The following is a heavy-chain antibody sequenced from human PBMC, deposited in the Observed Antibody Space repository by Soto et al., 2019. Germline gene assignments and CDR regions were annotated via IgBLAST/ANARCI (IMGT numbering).Heavy chain of an antibody. CDR1: GYTFTNYY. J-gene: IGHJ3*01. Sequence: QVQLVQSGAEVKKPGSSVRVYCKASGYTFTNYYIYWVRQAPGQRLEWMGIINPNGGSTTYVQKFQCRVTITRDTSTSTVYMELSSLRSEDTAVYYWARAAWTAVTNRVNGVFDVWGQGTMVTVSS. CDR3: ARAAWTAVTNRVNGVFDV. D-gene: IGHD4-4*01. V-gene: IGHV1-46*03. CDR2: INPNGGST.